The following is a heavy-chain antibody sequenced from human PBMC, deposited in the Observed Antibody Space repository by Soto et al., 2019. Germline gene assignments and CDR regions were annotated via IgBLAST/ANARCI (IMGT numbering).Heavy chain of an antibody. CDR3: ARADYYGSGSD. J-gene: IGHJ4*02. CDR2: IIPIFGTA. D-gene: IGHD3-10*01. Sequence: QVQLVQSGAEVKKPGSSVKVSCKASGGTFSSYAISWVRQAPGQGLEWMGGIIPIFGTANYAQEFQGRVTITADEYTSTAYMELSGLRSEDTGVYYCARADYYGSGSDWGQGTLVTASS. V-gene: IGHV1-69*01. CDR1: GGTFSSYA.